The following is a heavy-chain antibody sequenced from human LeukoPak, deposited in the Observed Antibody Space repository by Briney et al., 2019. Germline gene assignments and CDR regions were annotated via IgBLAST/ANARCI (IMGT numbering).Heavy chain of an antibody. D-gene: IGHD5-12*01. J-gene: IGHJ5*02. CDR2: IYYSGST. CDR3: ARNAILMATTDWFDP. V-gene: IGHV4-59*08. CDR1: GGSISSYY. Sequence: SETLSLTCTVSGGSISSYYWSWIRQPPGKGLEWIGYIYYSGSTNYNPSLKSRVAISVDTSKNQFSLKLSSVTAADTAVYYCARNAILMATTDWFDPWGQGTLVTVSS.